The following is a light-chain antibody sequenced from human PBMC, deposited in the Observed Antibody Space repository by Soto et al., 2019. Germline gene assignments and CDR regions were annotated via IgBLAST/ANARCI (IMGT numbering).Light chain of an antibody. CDR2: KAS. CDR3: QHLFDSPIP. V-gene: IGKV1-5*03. J-gene: IGKJ5*01. Sequence: PCGSVGDTVPMTCRASQTISSWLAWYQQKPGKAPKLLIYKASTLKSGVPSRFSATVSGTEFSLTITSLQPEDFATYCCQHLFDSPIPFGHGTRLAIK. CDR1: QTISSW.